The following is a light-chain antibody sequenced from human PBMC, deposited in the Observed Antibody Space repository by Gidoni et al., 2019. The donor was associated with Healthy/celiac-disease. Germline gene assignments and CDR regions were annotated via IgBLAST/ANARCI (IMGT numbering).Light chain of an antibody. CDR2: VAS. CDR3: QQRSNWPPET. Sequence: EIVLTQSPATLSLSPGERATLSCRASQSVSSYLAWYQQKPGQAPRLLIYVASNRATGIPARFSGSGSGTDFTLTISSLEPEDFAVYYCQQRSNWPPETFGQGTKVEIK. V-gene: IGKV3-11*01. J-gene: IGKJ1*01. CDR1: QSVSSY.